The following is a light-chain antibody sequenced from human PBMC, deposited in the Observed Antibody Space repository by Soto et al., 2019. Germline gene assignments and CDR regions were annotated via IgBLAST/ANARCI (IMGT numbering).Light chain of an antibody. CDR2: IAS. CDR1: QGITSA. Sequence: IQLTQSPSSLSASVGDRVTITCRASQGITSALAWYQQKPGKAPKLLISIASNLENGVPSRFSGSGSRTDFTLTISSLQPKDFATHYCQQFNSYPITFGQGTRLEIK. CDR3: QQFNSYPIT. V-gene: IGKV1-13*02. J-gene: IGKJ5*01.